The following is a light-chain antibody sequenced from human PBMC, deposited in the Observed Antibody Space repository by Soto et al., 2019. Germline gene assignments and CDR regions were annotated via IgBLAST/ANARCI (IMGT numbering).Light chain of an antibody. Sequence: QSVLTQPASVSGSPGQSITISCTGTSSDVGGYNYVSWYQQHPGKAPKLMIYEVSNRPSGVSNRFSGSKSGNTASLTISGLQAEDEADYYCSSYTSSSTVFGGGTRSPS. CDR2: EVS. V-gene: IGLV2-14*01. CDR3: SSYTSSSTV. J-gene: IGLJ2*01. CDR1: SSDVGGYNY.